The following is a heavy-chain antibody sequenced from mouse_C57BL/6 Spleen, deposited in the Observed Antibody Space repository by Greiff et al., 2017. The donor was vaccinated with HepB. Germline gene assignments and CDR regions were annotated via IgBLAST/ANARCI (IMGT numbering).Heavy chain of an antibody. CDR1: GYTFTDYY. Sequence: VHVKQSGPVLVKPGASVKMSCKASGYTFTDYYMNWVKQSHGKSLEWIGVINPYNGGTSYNQKFKGKATLTVDKSSSTAYMELNSLTSEDSAVYYCARYRGSSYDYAMDFWGQGTSVTVSS. CDR3: ARYRGSSYDYAMDF. CDR2: INPYNGGT. V-gene: IGHV1-19*01. J-gene: IGHJ4*01. D-gene: IGHD1-1*01.